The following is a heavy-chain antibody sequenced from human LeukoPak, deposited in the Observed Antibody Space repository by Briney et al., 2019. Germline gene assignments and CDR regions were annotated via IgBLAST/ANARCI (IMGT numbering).Heavy chain of an antibody. CDR3: ARARDYYDSSGYVRGFDY. Sequence: ASVKVSCKASGYTFTSYGISWVRQAPGQGLEWMGWMNPNSGNTGYAQKFQGRVTMTRNTSISTAYMELSSLRSDDTAVYYCARARDYYDSSGYVRGFDYWGQGTLVTVSS. CDR1: GYTFTSYG. J-gene: IGHJ4*02. D-gene: IGHD3-22*01. CDR2: MNPNSGNT. V-gene: IGHV1-8*02.